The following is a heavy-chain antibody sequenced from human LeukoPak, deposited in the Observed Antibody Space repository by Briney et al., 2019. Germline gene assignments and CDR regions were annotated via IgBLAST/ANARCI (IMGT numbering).Heavy chain of an antibody. CDR1: GYTFTGYY. Sequence: ASGKVSCKASGYTFTGYYMHWVRQAPGQGLEWMGWINPNSGGTNYAQKFQGRVTMTRDTSISTAYMELSRLRSDDTAVYYCARVLMVYAKSFRYMDVWGKGTTVTVSS. V-gene: IGHV1-2*02. D-gene: IGHD2-8*01. J-gene: IGHJ6*03. CDR2: INPNSGGT. CDR3: ARVLMVYAKSFRYMDV.